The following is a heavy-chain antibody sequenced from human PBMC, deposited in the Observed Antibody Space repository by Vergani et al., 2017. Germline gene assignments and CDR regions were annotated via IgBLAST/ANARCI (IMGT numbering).Heavy chain of an antibody. J-gene: IGHJ5*02. Sequence: EVDLVESGGGLAQPGGSLRLSCEASGITFWKFGMHWVRQGPGKGLEWVSGISWNSGAVDYADSVRGRFTISRDNAKNSLFLEMNSLRFEDTAVYYCAREYQLLSGRFDPWGQGALVTVSS. CDR3: AREYQLLSGRFDP. V-gene: IGHV3-9*01. CDR2: ISWNSGAV. D-gene: IGHD2-2*01. CDR1: GITFWKFG.